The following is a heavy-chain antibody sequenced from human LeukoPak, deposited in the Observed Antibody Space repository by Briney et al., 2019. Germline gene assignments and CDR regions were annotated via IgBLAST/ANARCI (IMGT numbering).Heavy chain of an antibody. V-gene: IGHV4-59*01. Sequence: SETLSLTCTVSGGSISSYYWSWIRQPPGKGLEWIGYIYYSGSTNYNPSLKSRVTISVDTSKNQFSLKLSSVTAADTAVYYCARERGYNYGNDYWGQGTLVTVSS. D-gene: IGHD5-18*01. CDR1: GGSISSYY. CDR3: ARERGYNYGNDY. J-gene: IGHJ4*02. CDR2: IYYSGST.